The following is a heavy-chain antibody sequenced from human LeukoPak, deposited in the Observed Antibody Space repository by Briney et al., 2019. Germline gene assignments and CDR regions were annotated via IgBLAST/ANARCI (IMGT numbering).Heavy chain of an antibody. Sequence: GGSLRLSCAASGFTFSSYWMSWVRQAPGKGLEWVANIKQGGSEKYYVDSVKGRFTISRDNAKNSLYLQMNSLRAEDTAVYYCARDCITMVRGVRSDYWGQGTLVTVSS. D-gene: IGHD3-10*01. V-gene: IGHV3-7*01. J-gene: IGHJ4*02. CDR1: GFTFSSYW. CDR3: ARDCITMVRGVRSDY. CDR2: IKQGGSEK.